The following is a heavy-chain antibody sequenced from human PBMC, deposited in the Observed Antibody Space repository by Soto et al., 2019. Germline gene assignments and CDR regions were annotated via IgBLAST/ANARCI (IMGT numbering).Heavy chain of an antibody. D-gene: IGHD2-2*02. Sequence: SETLSLTSAVYGGSLRGHYWSGLRQPPGKGLEWIGEINHLGSTDYNPSLRSRVTISVDTSKNQFSLRLTSVTAADTAVYYCASPQYTWHNPFVYWGQGTMVTVSS. CDR2: INHLGST. CDR1: GGSLRGHY. V-gene: IGHV4-34*01. CDR3: ASPQYTWHNPFVY. J-gene: IGHJ4*02.